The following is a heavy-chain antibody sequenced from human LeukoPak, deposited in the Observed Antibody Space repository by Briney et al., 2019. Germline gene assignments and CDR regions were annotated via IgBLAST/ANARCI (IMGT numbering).Heavy chain of an antibody. Sequence: SETLSLTCAVSGYSISSGYYWGWIRQPPGKGLEWIGSIYYSGSTYYNPSLKSRVTISVDTSKNQFSLKLSSVTAADTAVYYCATLVPGVWGKGTTVTVSS. CDR3: ATLVPGV. J-gene: IGHJ6*04. CDR2: IYYSGST. D-gene: IGHD3-10*01. V-gene: IGHV4-38-2*01. CDR1: GYSISSGYY.